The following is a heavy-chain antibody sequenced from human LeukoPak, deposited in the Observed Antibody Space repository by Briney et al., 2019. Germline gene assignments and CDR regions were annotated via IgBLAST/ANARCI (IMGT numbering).Heavy chain of an antibody. CDR2: IYPGDSDT. J-gene: IGHJ4*02. V-gene: IGHV5-51*01. CDR3: ARDLGYCTNGVCYSFDY. Sequence: KSGESLKISCKGSGYSFISYWIGWVRQMPGKGLEWMGIIYPGDSDTRYSPSFQGQVTISADKSISTAYLQWSSLKASDNDMYYCARDLGYCTNGVCYSFDYWGQGTLVTVSS. CDR1: GYSFISYW. D-gene: IGHD2-8*01.